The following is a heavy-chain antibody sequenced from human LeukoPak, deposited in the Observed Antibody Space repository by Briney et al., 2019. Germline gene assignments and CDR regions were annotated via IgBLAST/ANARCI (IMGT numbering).Heavy chain of an antibody. CDR2: ISGSGGST. CDR1: RFTFSSYA. D-gene: IGHD6-13*01. CDR3: ATYRTAAAGPFDY. V-gene: IGHV3-23*01. J-gene: IGHJ4*02. Sequence: SGGSLRLSCAASRFTFSSYAMSWVRQAPGKGLEWVSAISGSGGSTYYADSVKGRFTISRDNSKNTLYLLMNSLRAEDTAVYYCATYRTAAAGPFDYWGQGTLVTVSS.